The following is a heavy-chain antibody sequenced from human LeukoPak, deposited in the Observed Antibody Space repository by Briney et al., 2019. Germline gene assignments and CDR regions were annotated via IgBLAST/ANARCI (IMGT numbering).Heavy chain of an antibody. CDR3: TRITTAMDVDY. J-gene: IGHJ4*02. V-gene: IGHV3-48*03. CDR1: GFTFSSYQ. D-gene: IGHD5-18*01. CDR2: ISSSGSTI. Sequence: GGSLRLSYAASGFTFSSYQMNWVRQAPGKGLQWVSYISSSGSTIYYADSVKGRFTISRDNAKNSLYLQMSSLRAEDTAVYYCTRITTAMDVDYWGQGTLVTVSS.